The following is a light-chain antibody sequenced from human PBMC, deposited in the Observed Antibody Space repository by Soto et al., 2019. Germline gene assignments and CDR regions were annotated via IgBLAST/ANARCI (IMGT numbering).Light chain of an antibody. CDR1: QSVSSN. CDR3: QQYNNWPPIT. Sequence: EIVLTQSPGTLSLSPGERAILSCRASQSVSSNLAWYQQKPGQAPRLLMYGASSRATGIPARFSGSGSGTEFTLTISSLQSEDFAVYYCQQYNNWPPITFGQGTRLEIK. J-gene: IGKJ5*01. CDR2: GAS. V-gene: IGKV3D-15*01.